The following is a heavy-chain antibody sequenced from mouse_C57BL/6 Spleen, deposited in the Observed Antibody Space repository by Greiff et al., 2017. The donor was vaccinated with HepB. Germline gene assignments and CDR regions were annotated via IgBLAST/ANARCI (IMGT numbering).Heavy chain of an antibody. V-gene: IGHV1-80*01. CDR2: IYPVDGDT. CDR1: GYAFSSYW. CDR3: AREWVPYYFDY. J-gene: IGHJ2*01. Sequence: VQLQQSGAELVKPGASVKISCKASGYAFSSYWMNWVKQRPGKGLEWIGQIYPVDGDTNYNGKFKGKATLTADKSSSTAYMQLSSLTSEDSAVYVCAREWVPYYFDYWGQGTTLTVSS. D-gene: IGHD1-3*01.